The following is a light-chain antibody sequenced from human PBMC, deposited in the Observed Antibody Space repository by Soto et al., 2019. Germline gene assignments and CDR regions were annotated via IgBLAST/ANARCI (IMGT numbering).Light chain of an antibody. CDR2: EVS. Sequence: QSVLTQPASVSGSPGQSITISCTGTSSDVGGTNFVSWYQQYPGKAPKLMVYEVSNRPSGVSNRFSASKSGNTASLTISGLQAEDEGDYYCSSYTTSTTPLVFGTGTKVTVL. CDR1: SSDVGGTNF. V-gene: IGLV2-14*01. CDR3: SSYTTSTTPLV. J-gene: IGLJ1*01.